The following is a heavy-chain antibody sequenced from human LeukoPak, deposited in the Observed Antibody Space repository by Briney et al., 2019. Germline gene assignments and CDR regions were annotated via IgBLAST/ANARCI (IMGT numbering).Heavy chain of an antibody. CDR1: VDSYRGYH. CDR2: INHGGST. D-gene: IGHD3-22*01. J-gene: IGHJ4*02. CDR3: ARFYYDSSGYYYVAY. V-gene: IGHV4-34*01. Sequence: SETLSLTCAVYVDSYRGYHTSWIRHPPGKGLEWIRKINHGGSTNYNPSRKCRVTISVDTSKNQFSVKLSSVTAADTAVYYCARFYYDSSGYYYVAYWGQGTLVTVSS.